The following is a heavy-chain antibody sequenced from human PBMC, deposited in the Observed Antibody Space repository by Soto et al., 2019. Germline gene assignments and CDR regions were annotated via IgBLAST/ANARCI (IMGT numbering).Heavy chain of an antibody. CDR3: ATDRRYSSSWYYFDY. V-gene: IGHV1-24*01. CDR2: FDPEDSET. D-gene: IGHD6-13*01. J-gene: IGHJ4*02. Sequence: ASVKVSCKVSGYTLTELSMHWVRQAPGKGLEWMGGFDPEDSETIYAQKFQGRVTMTEDTSTDTAYVELSSLRSEDTAVYYCATDRRYSSSWYYFDYWGQGTLVTVSS. CDR1: GYTLTELS.